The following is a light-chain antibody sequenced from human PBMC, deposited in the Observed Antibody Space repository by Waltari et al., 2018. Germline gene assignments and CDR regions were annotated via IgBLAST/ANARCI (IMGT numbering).Light chain of an antibody. CDR1: QSVLYRSDNTNY. V-gene: IGKV4-1*01. Sequence: DIVMTQSPDSLAVSLGERATTTCKSSQSVLYRSDNTNYLGWYQQKPGLPPKLLIYWASTRESGVPDRFSGSGSGTDFTLTISSLQAEDVAVYYCQQYYSSPVTFGQGTRLEIK. CDR3: QQYYSSPVT. J-gene: IGKJ5*01. CDR2: WAS.